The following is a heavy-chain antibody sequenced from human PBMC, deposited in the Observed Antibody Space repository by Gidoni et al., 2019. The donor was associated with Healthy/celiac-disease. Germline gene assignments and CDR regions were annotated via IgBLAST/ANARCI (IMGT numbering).Heavy chain of an antibody. CDR3: ARSYYGRYYYYGMDV. V-gene: IGHV4-59*01. CDR1: GASIRSDY. J-gene: IGHJ6*02. Sequence: QVQLQESGPGLVKPSETLSLTCTISGASIRSDYWRWIRQPPGKGLEWIGYNYYSGSTNYNPSLKSRVTISVDTSKNQFSLKLSSVTAADTAVYYCARSYYGRYYYYGMDVWGQGTTVTVSS. CDR2: NYYSGST. D-gene: IGHD1-26*01.